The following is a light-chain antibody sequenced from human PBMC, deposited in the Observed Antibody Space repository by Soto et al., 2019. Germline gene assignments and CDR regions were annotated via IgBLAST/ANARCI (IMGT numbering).Light chain of an antibody. CDR3: QQYGSSPRWT. CDR2: GAS. J-gene: IGKJ1*01. Sequence: EIVLTQSPGTLSLSPGERSILSCRASQRIRSTYLAWYQQKPGQAPXLXXYGASTRATGIPARFSGSGSGTEFTLTISSLQSEDFAVYYGQQYGSSPRWTFGQGTKVDI. CDR1: QRIRSTY. V-gene: IGKV3-20*01.